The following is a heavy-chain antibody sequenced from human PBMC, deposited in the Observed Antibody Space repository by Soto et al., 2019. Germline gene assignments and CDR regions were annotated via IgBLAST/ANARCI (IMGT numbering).Heavy chain of an antibody. CDR1: GGTFSSYT. D-gene: IGHD3-3*01. Sequence: QVQLVQSGAEVKKPGSSVKVSCKASGGTFSSYTISWVRQAPGQGLEWMGRIIPILGIANYAQKFQGRVTITADKSTSTAYMELSSLRSEDTAVYYCARELRFLEWLPPYYMDVWDKGTTVTVSS. CDR2: IIPILGIA. CDR3: ARELRFLEWLPPYYMDV. J-gene: IGHJ6*03. V-gene: IGHV1-69*02.